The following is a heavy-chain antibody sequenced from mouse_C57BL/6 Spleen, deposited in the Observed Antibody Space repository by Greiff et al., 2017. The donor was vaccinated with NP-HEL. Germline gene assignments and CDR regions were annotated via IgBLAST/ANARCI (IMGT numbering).Heavy chain of an antibody. CDR2: ISSGGDYI. Sequence: EVMLVESGEGLVKPGGSLKLSCAASGFTFSSYAMSWVRQTPEKRLEWVAYISSGGDYIYYADTVKGRFTISRDNARNTLYLQMSSLKSEDTAMYYCTRDGDGTPYAMDYWGQGTSVTVSS. V-gene: IGHV5-9-1*02. CDR1: GFTFSSYA. D-gene: IGHD2-1*01. CDR3: TRDGDGTPYAMDY. J-gene: IGHJ4*01.